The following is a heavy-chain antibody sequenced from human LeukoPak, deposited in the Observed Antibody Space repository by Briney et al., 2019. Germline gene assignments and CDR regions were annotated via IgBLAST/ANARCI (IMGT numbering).Heavy chain of an antibody. V-gene: IGHV4-59*01. CDR2: VHNNVNT. D-gene: IGHD6-19*01. CDR3: ASTKQWLAFDI. CDR1: GDSISSYY. J-gene: IGHJ3*02. Sequence: SSETLSLTCTVSGDSISSYYWSWIRLAPGKGLEWIGNVHNNVNTNYNPALKGRATILIDTSKNQFSLKLSSMTAADTAVYYCASTKQWLAFDIWGQGTTVTVSS.